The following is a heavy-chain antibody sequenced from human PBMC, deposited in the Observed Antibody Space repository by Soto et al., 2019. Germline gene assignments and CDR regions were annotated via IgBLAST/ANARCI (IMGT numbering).Heavy chain of an antibody. CDR3: AHSTTYYYDSSGYPPFDY. CDR2: IYWDDDK. CDR1: GFSLSTNGVG. Sequence: QITLKESGPTLVKPTQTLTLTCTFSGFSLSTNGVGVGWIRQPPGKALEWLALIYWDDDKRYSPSLKTRLTITKDTSKNQVVLTMTNMDPVDTATYYCAHSTTYYYDSSGYPPFDYWGQGTLVTVSS. J-gene: IGHJ4*02. V-gene: IGHV2-5*02. D-gene: IGHD3-22*01.